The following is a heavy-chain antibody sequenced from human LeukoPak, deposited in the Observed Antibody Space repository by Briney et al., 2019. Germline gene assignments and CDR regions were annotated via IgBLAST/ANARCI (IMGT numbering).Heavy chain of an antibody. CDR1: GGSISSYY. Sequence: SETLSLTCTVSGGSISSYYWSWIRQPPGKGLEWIGYIYYSGSINYNPSLKSRVTISVDTSKNQFSLKLSSVTAADTAVYYCARDRDGTGFDYWGQGTMVTVSS. J-gene: IGHJ4*03. CDR3: ARDRDGTGFDY. CDR2: IYYSGSI. V-gene: IGHV4-59*01. D-gene: IGHD1-14*01.